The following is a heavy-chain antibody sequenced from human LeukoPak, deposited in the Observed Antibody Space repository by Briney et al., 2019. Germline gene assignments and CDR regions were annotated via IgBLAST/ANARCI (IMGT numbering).Heavy chain of an antibody. CDR1: GFTFSSYG. CDR2: IRYDGSNK. J-gene: IGHJ4*02. Sequence: PGGSLRLSCAASGFTFSSYGMHWVRQAPGKGLEWVAFIRYDGSNKYYADSVKGRFTISRDNSKNTLYLQMNSLRAEDTAVYYCAREKEEGSSWYGWNYWGQGTLVAVSS. D-gene: IGHD6-13*01. V-gene: IGHV3-30*02. CDR3: AREKEEGSSWYGWNY.